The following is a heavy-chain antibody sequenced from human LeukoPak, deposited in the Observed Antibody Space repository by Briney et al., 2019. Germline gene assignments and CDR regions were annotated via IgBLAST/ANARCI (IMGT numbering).Heavy chain of an antibody. CDR1: GVSIGPYY. V-gene: IGHV4-4*09. CDR2: IHTSGSN. D-gene: IGHD3-3*01. J-gene: IGHJ3*01. CDR3: ARLSAAVHLGAFDL. Sequence: PSETLSLTCAVSGVSIGPYYWAWIRQPPGKGLEWIGYIHTSGSNNQYPSLKSRVTISVVKSKNHFSLRLTSVTAADTAVYYCARLSAAVHLGAFDLWGQGTMVTVSS.